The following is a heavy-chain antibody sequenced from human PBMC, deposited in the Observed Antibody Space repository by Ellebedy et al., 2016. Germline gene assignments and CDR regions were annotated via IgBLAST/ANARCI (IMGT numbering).Heavy chain of an antibody. CDR1: GGSITRGNYY. J-gene: IGHJ4*02. CDR2: IYNTGST. D-gene: IGHD6-19*01. CDR3: ARNQMQWGAWYDQGYFDY. Sequence: SETLSLXCTVSGGSITRGNYYWTWIRQPAGKGLEWIGRIYNTGSTNYNPSLKSRVTMSVDTSKNQFSLKLRSVTATDTAVYFCARNQMQWGAWYDQGYFDYWGQGTLVTVSS. V-gene: IGHV4-61*02.